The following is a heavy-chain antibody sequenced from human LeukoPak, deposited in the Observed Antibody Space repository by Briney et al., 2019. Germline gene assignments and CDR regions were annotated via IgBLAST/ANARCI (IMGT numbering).Heavy chain of an antibody. V-gene: IGHV3-23*01. CDR2: VSISSGTI. Sequence: PGGSLRLPCAASGFNFIGHNMNGVRQAPGKGLEWISFVSISSGTIYYADSVKGRFTISRDNSKNTLYLQMNSLRAEDTAVYYCAKDFEERWAGDSGYYSYWYFDLWGRGTLVTVSS. J-gene: IGHJ2*01. CDR1: GFNFIGHN. CDR3: AKDFEERWAGDSGYYSYWYFDL. D-gene: IGHD3-22*01.